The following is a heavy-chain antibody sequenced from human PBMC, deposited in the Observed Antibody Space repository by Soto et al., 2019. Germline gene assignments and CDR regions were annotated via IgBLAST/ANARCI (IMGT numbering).Heavy chain of an antibody. CDR1: GFTVSSND. CDR3: ARHKGSGSLNWFDP. D-gene: IGHD3-10*01. CDR2: IYSGGST. V-gene: IGHV3-53*04. J-gene: IGHJ5*02. Sequence: EVQLVESGGGLVQPGGSLRLSCAASGFTVSSNDMSWVRLAPGKGLEWVSVIYSGGSTYYADYVKGRFTISRHNSKNTLYLQRNSLRAEDTAVYYCARHKGSGSLNWFDPWGKGTLVTVAS.